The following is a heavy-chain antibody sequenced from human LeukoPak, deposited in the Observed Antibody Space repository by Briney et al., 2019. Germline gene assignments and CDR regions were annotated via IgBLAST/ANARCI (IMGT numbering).Heavy chain of an antibody. CDR1: GFTFSSSW. D-gene: IGHD5-18*01. J-gene: IGHJ4*02. Sequence: GESLRLSCAASGFTFSSSWMHWVRQAPGKGLEWVSSISTTSNYIFYADSVKGRFTISRDNAKNSLFLQMYSLRAEDTAVYYCARDFAGYGYVSYFDYWGLGTLVTVSS. V-gene: IGHV3-21*01. CDR2: ISTTSNYI. CDR3: ARDFAGYGYVSYFDY.